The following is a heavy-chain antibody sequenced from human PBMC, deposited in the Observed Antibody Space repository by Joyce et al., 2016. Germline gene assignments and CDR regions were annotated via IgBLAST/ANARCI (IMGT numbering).Heavy chain of an antibody. Sequence: EVQLVESGGGLVQPGGSLRLSCAASGFTFSDHYMDWVRQAPGKGLGWIARNRNKDNSYTTEYATTVKGRFTISRDDSKNSLYLQMDSLKTEDTAVYYCNKDRAPWGQGTLVTVSS. CDR1: GFTFSDHY. CDR2: NRNKDNSYTT. J-gene: IGHJ5*02. CDR3: NKDRAP. V-gene: IGHV3-72*01. D-gene: IGHD3-10*01.